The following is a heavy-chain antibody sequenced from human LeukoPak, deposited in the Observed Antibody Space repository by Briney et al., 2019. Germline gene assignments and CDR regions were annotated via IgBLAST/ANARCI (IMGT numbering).Heavy chain of an antibody. CDR3: AKHPYSSGWYHFDC. V-gene: IGHV3-23*01. CDR2: ISSSGGST. J-gene: IGHJ4*02. CDR1: GFTFSTYT. D-gene: IGHD6-19*01. Sequence: GGSLRLSCADSGFTFSTYTMSWVRQAPGKGLEWVSGISSSGGSTYDADSVKGRFTISRDNSKNTLYLQMNSLRAEDTAVYYCAKHPYSSGWYHFDCWGQGTLVTVAS.